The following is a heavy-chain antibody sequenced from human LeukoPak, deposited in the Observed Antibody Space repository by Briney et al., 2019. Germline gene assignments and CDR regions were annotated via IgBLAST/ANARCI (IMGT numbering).Heavy chain of an antibody. V-gene: IGHV3-23*01. J-gene: IGHJ4*02. D-gene: IGHD5-18*01. CDR3: AKVDTPLRVFYYFDY. CDR2: ISGSGGNT. CDR1: GFTFSSSA. Sequence: GGSLRLSCAASGFTFSSSAMSWVRQAPGKGLEWVSGISGSGGNTYYADSVKGRFTISRDNSKNISYLQMNSLRAEDTAVYYCAKVDTPLRVFYYFDYWGQGTLVTVSS.